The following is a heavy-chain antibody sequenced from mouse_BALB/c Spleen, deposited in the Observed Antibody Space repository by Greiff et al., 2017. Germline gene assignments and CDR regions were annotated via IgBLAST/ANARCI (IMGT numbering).Heavy chain of an antibody. CDR1: GFTFSNYW. D-gene: IGHD2-2*01. CDR3: TRTGYDGLGAMDY. Sequence: EVKLVESGGGLVQPGGSMKLSCVASGFTFSNYWMNWVRQSPEKGLEWVAEIRLKSNNYATHYAESVKGRFTISRDDSKSSVYLQMNNLRAEDTGIYYCTRTGYDGLGAMDYWGQGTSVTVSS. CDR2: IRLKSNNYAT. V-gene: IGHV6-6*02. J-gene: IGHJ4*01.